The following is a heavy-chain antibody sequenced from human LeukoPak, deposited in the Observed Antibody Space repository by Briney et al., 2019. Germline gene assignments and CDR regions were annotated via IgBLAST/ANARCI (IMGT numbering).Heavy chain of an antibody. D-gene: IGHD4-23*01. CDR1: GYTFTSYY. CDR2: INPSGGST. CDR3: ARDVPDDYGGNSLSVDV. V-gene: IGHV1-46*01. Sequence: GASVKVSCKASGYTFTSYYMHWVRQAPEQGLEWMGIINPSGGSTSYAQKFQGRVTMTRDMSTSTVYMELSSLRSEDTAVYYCARDVPDDYGGNSLSVDVWGKGTTVTVSS. J-gene: IGHJ6*04.